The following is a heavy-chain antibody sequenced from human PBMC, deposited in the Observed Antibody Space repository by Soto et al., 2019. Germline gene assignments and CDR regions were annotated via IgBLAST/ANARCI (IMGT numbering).Heavy chain of an antibody. Sequence: GASVKVSCEASGYTFTSYGISWVRQAPGQGLEWMGWISAYNGNTNYAQKLQGRVTMTTDTSTSTAYMELRSLRSDDTAVYYCARTLKRFLEWSHDIDYWGQGTLVTVSS. V-gene: IGHV1-18*01. J-gene: IGHJ4*02. CDR3: ARTLKRFLEWSHDIDY. CDR1: GYTFTSYG. CDR2: ISAYNGNT. D-gene: IGHD3-3*01.